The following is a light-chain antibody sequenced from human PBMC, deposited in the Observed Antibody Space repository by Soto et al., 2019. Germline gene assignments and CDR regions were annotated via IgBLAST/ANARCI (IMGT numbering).Light chain of an antibody. CDR1: SSDVGGYHY. V-gene: IGLV2-14*03. CDR3: SSYTRSSTHV. J-gene: IGLJ1*01. Sequence: QSVLTQPAYVSGSPGQSITIYCTGTSSDVGGYHYVSWYQQHPGKAPKLMIFDVSSRPSGVSNRFSGSQSGNTASLTISGLQAEDEADYYCSSYTRSSTHVFGTGTKVTVL. CDR2: DVS.